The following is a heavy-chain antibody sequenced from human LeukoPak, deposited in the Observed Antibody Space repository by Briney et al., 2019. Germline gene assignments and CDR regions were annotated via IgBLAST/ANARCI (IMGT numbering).Heavy chain of an antibody. V-gene: IGHV4-34*01. J-gene: IGHJ5*02. CDR1: GGSFSGYY. Sequence: SETLSLTCAVYGGSFSGYYWSWIRQPPGKGLEWIGEINHSGSTNYNPSLKSRVTMSVDTSKNQFSLKLSSVTAADTAVYYCARASPDHGFDPWGQGTLVTVSS. CDR2: INHSGST. CDR3: ARASPDHGFDP.